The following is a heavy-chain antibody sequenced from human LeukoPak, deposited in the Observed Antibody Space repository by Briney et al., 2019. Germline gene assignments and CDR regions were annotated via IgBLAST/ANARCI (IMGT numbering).Heavy chain of an antibody. CDR3: TAYYYGSGSYPNWFDP. J-gene: IGHJ5*02. CDR2: IYYSGST. CDR1: GGSISSSSYY. V-gene: IGHV4-39*01. Sequence: SETLSLTCTVSGGSISSSSYYWGWIRQPPGKGLEWIGSIYYSGSTYYNPSLKSRVTISVDTSKNQFSLKLSSVTAADTAVYYCTAYYYGSGSYPNWFDPWGQGTLVTLSS. D-gene: IGHD3-10*01.